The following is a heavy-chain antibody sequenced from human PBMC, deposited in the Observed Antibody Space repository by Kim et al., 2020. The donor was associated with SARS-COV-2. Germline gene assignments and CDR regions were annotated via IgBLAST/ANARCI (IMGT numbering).Heavy chain of an antibody. Sequence: SETLSLTCAVYGGSFSGYYWSWIRQPPGKGLEWIGEINHSGSTNYNPSLKSRVTISVDTSKNQFSLKLSSVTAADTAVYYCARGTGAVPAAPTLTHYYFDYWGQGTLVTVSS. CDR3: ARGTGAVPAAPTLTHYYFDY. D-gene: IGHD2-2*01. CDR1: GGSFSGYY. J-gene: IGHJ4*02. CDR2: INHSGST. V-gene: IGHV4-34*01.